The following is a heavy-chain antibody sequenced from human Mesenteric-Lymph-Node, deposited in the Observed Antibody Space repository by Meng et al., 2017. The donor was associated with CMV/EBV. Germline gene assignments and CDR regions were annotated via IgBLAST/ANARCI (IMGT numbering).Heavy chain of an antibody. CDR2: IGTAGDT. CDR3: ARGGHSGSYSDAFDI. Sequence: GESLKISCAASGFTFSSYDMHWVRQATGKGLEWVSAIGTAGDTYYPGSVKGRFTISRENAKNSLYLQMNSLRAGDTAVYYCARGGHSGSYSDAFDIWGQGTMVTVSS. V-gene: IGHV3-13*01. D-gene: IGHD1-26*01. CDR1: GFTFSSYD. J-gene: IGHJ3*02.